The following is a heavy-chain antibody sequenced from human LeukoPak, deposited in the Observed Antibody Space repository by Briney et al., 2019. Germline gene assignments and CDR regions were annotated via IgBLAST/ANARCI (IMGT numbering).Heavy chain of an antibody. CDR3: AKRGSIRGSYSFDY. D-gene: IGHD1-26*01. J-gene: IGHJ4*02. CDR1: GYTFTSYG. Sequence: GASVKVSCKASGYTFTSYGISWVRQAPGQGLEWMGWISAYNGNTNYAQKLQGRVTMTTDTSTSTAYMELRSLRSDDTAVYYCAKRGSIRGSYSFDYWGQGTLVTVSS. CDR2: ISAYNGNT. V-gene: IGHV1-18*01.